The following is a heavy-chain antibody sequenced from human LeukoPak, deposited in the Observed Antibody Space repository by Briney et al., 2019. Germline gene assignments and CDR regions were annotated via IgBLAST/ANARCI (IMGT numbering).Heavy chain of an antibody. CDR1: GFTFSSYG. Sequence: GGSLRLSCAASGFTFSSYGMHWVRQAPGKGLEWVSVIWYDGRNKYYADSVKGRFTISRDNSKNTLYLQMNSLKAEDTAVYYCAKDPYCSGGSCYSSNWFAPWGQGTLVTVSS. CDR3: AKDPYCSGGSCYSSNWFAP. CDR2: IWYDGRNK. V-gene: IGHV3-33*06. D-gene: IGHD2-15*01. J-gene: IGHJ5*02.